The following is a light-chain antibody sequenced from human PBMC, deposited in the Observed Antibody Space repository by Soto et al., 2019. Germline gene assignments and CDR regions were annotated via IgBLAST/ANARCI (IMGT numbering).Light chain of an antibody. CDR2: AAS. CDR3: QQSYSTLWT. V-gene: IGKV1-39*01. Sequence: DIQMTQSPSSLSASVGDRVTITCRASQSISSYLNWYQQKPGKAPKLLIYAASSLQSGVPSRFSGSGSATDFTVTISSLQTEDFATYYCQQSYSTLWTFGQGTKVEIK. CDR1: QSISSY. J-gene: IGKJ1*01.